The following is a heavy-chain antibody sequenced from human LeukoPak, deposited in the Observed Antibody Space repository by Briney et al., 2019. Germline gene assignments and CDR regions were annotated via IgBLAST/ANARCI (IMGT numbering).Heavy chain of an antibody. D-gene: IGHD3-16*01. J-gene: IGHJ4*02. Sequence: PGGSLRLSCAASGFTFSGYWMHWVRQAPGKGLEWVSRINEDASIIIYADSVKGRFIISRDNTKNSLYLQMNSLRAEDTAVYYCVRDLILVWTPGDDFDFWGQGTLVTVSS. CDR2: INEDASII. CDR1: GFTFSGYW. V-gene: IGHV3-74*01. CDR3: VRDLILVWTPGDDFDF.